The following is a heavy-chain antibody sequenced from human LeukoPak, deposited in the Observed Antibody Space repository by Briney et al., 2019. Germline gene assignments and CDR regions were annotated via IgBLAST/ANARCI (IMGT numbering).Heavy chain of an antibody. CDR3: ARLEMATITPDY. CDR1: GGSISSYY. D-gene: IGHD5-24*01. J-gene: IGHJ4*02. V-gene: IGHV4-59*08. CDR2: IYYSGST. Sequence: SETLSLTCTVSGGSISSYYWSWIRQLPGKGLEWIGYIYYSGSTNYNPSLKSRVTISVDTSKNQFSLKLSSVTAADTAVYYCARLEMATITPDYWGQGTLVTVSS.